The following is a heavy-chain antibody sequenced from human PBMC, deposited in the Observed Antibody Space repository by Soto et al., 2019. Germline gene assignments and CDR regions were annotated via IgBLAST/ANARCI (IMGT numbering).Heavy chain of an antibody. Sequence: EVQLLESGGGLVQPGGSLRLSCAASGFTFSSYAMSWVRQAPGKGLEWVSAISGSGCSTYYAHSVKGRFTVSIDSTKNTLYLQTNSLTGDNPAVYACATLGYGSSAGGRHDYCPDYYGQGNLVVVSS. J-gene: IGHJ4*02. CDR3: ATLGYGSSAGGRHDYCPDY. CDR1: GFTFSSYA. V-gene: IGHV3-23*01. CDR2: ISGSGCST. D-gene: IGHD2-2*01.